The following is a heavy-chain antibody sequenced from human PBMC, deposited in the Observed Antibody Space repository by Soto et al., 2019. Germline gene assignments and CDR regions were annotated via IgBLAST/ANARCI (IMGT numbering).Heavy chain of an antibody. CDR1: GGTFSSYA. CDR2: IIPIFGTA. CDR3: ARESSAAGTFDY. Sequence: QVQLVQSGAEVKKPGSSVKVSCKASGGTFSSYAISWVRQAPGQGLEWMGGIIPIFGTANYAQKFQGRVTITADEYTRTAYMELGSLTSEDTAVYYWARESSAAGTFDYWGQGTLVTVSS. V-gene: IGHV1-69*12. J-gene: IGHJ4*02. D-gene: IGHD6-13*01.